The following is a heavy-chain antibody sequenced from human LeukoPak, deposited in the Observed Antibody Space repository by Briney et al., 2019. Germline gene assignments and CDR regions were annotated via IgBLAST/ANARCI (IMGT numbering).Heavy chain of an antibody. J-gene: IGHJ4*02. CDR1: GGSFSGYY. Sequence: PSETLSLTCAVYGGSFSGYYWSWIRQPPGKGLEWIGEINHSGSTNYNPSLKSRVTISVDTSKNQFSLKLSSVTAADTAMYYCARGIRGDTAVDYWGQGTLVTVSS. CDR3: ARGIRGDTAVDY. V-gene: IGHV4-34*01. CDR2: INHSGST. D-gene: IGHD5-18*01.